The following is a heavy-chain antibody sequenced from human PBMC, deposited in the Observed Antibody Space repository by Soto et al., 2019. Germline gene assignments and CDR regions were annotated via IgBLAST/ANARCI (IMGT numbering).Heavy chain of an antibody. CDR1: GGSISSSNW. CDR2: IYHSGST. V-gene: IGHV4-4*02. D-gene: IGHD3-9*01. CDR3: ARVDKQYYYYYYMHV. J-gene: IGHJ6*03. Sequence: SETLSLTCAVSGGSISSSNWWSWVRQPPGKGMEWIGEIYHSGSTNYNPSLKSQVTISVDKSKNHFSLKLSSVTAADTALNYCARVDKQYYYYYYMHVWGKGTTVTVSS.